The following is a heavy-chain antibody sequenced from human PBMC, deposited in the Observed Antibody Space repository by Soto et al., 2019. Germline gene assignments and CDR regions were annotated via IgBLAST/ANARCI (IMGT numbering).Heavy chain of an antibody. CDR2: IIPMFETV. V-gene: IGHV1-69*13. CDR3: ARGFRTGNYGKDV. Sequence: SVKVSCKAAGGTFDNYPVSWVHQAPGQGLEWMGGIIPMFETVNYAQRFQGRLTIAADESTSTAYMELTSLTSADTAIYFCARGFRTGNYGKDVWGQGTTVAVSS. CDR1: GGTFDNYP. J-gene: IGHJ6*02. D-gene: IGHD2-21*01.